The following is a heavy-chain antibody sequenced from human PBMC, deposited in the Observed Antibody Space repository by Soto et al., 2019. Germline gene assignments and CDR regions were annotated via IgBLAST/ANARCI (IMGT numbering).Heavy chain of an antibody. D-gene: IGHD3-10*01. Sequence: EVQLVESGGGLVQPGRSLRLSCAASGFTFDDYAMHWVRQAPGKGLEWVSGISWNSGSIGYADSVKGRFTISRDNAKNSLYLQMNRLRAEDTALYYCAKASGPSHPYGMDVWGQGTTVTVSS. CDR3: AKASGPSHPYGMDV. J-gene: IGHJ6*02. V-gene: IGHV3-9*01. CDR2: ISWNSGSI. CDR1: GFTFDDYA.